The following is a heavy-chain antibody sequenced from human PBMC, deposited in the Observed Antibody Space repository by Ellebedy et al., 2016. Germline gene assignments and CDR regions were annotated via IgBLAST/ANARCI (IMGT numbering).Heavy chain of an antibody. CDR2: VFHTGTA. Sequence: SETLSLTCNVSGGSVSSDYWNWIRRPPGKGLEWIGYVFHTGTAHYNPSLNSRVTMSVDTSKSQFSLRLTSVTAADTAVYYCTKWNGGWYAFEVWGQGTMVTVSS. V-gene: IGHV4-59*02. CDR1: GGSVSSDY. J-gene: IGHJ3*01. D-gene: IGHD6-19*01. CDR3: TKWNGGWYAFEV.